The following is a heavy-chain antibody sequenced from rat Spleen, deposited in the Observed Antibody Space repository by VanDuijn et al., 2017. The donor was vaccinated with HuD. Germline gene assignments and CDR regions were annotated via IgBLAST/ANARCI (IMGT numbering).Heavy chain of an antibody. Sequence: EVQLAESGGGLVQPGRSLKLSCAASGFTFSDYDMAWVRQAPTKGLEWVASISPSGGGTYYRDSVKGRFSISRDNSKSTLYLQMDSLRSEDTATYYCATRDGGYPHWGQGVMVTVSS. J-gene: IGHJ2*01. D-gene: IGHD1-11*01. CDR3: ATRDGGYPH. V-gene: IGHV5-25*01. CDR2: ISPSGGGT. CDR1: GFTFSDYD.